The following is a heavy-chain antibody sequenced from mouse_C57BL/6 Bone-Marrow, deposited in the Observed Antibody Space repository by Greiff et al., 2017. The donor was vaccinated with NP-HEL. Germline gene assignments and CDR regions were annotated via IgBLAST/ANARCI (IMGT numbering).Heavy chain of an antibody. J-gene: IGHJ4*01. CDR3: ARHKDYGSSYDYAMDY. V-gene: IGHV5-12*01. Sequence: EVNLVESGGGLVQPGGSLKLSCAASGFTFSDYYMYWVRQTPEKRLEWVAYISNGGGSTYYPDTVKGRFTISRDNAKNTLYLQMSRLKSEDTAMYYCARHKDYGSSYDYAMDYWGQGTSVTVSS. CDR2: ISNGGGST. D-gene: IGHD1-1*01. CDR1: GFTFSDYY.